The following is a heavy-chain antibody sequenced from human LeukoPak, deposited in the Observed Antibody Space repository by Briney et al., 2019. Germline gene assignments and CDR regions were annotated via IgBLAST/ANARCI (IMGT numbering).Heavy chain of an antibody. J-gene: IGHJ6*03. CDR1: GYTFTSYY. D-gene: IGHD6-19*01. CDR3: ARAGSGWKYYYYYMDV. CDR2: INPSGGST. V-gene: IGHV1-46*01. Sequence: GASVKVSCKASGYTFTSYYMHWVRQAPGQGLEWMGIINPSGGSTSYAQKFQGRVTMTRDMSTSAVYMELSRLRSDDTAVYYCARAGSGWKYYYYYMDVWGKGTTVTISS.